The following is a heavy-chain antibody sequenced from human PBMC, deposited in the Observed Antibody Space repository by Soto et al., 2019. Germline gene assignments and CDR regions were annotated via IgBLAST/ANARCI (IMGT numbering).Heavy chain of an antibody. CDR1: GGTFSSYA. D-gene: IGHD3-22*01. J-gene: IGHJ4*02. V-gene: IGHV1-69*13. CDR3: ARDYYYDSTGYYFDY. CDR2: IIPIFGTA. Sequence: ASVKVSCKASGGTFSSYAISWVRQAPGQGLEWMGGIIPIFGTANYAQKFQGRVTITADESTSTAYMELSSLRSEDTAVYYCARDYYYDSTGYYFDYWGQGTLVTVAS.